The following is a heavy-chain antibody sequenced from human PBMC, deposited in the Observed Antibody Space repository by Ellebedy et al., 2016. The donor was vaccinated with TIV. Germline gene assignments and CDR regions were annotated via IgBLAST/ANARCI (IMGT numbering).Heavy chain of an antibody. D-gene: IGHD1-1*01. Sequence: SETLSLTXTVSGGSASRYFWSWIRQPAGKGLEWIGRIFTSGSFNYNPSLMSRVTMSVVTSKNQISLRLNPVTTADTAVYYCARVHCSITTCDYYYMDVWGKGTTVTVSS. CDR2: IFTSGSF. CDR1: GGSASRYF. V-gene: IGHV4-4*07. CDR3: ARVHCSITTCDYYYMDV. J-gene: IGHJ6*03.